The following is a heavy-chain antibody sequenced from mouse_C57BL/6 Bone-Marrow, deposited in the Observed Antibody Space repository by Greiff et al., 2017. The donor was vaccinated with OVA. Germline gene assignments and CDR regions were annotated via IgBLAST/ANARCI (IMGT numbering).Heavy chain of an antibody. Sequence: VKLQQPGAELVKPGASVKMSCKASGYTFTSYWITWVKQRPGQGLEWIGDIYPGSGSTNYNEKFKSKATLTVDTSSSTAYMQLSSLTSEDSAVYDCARGGKSDYDYGDYWGQGTTLTVSS. V-gene: IGHV1-55*01. J-gene: IGHJ2*01. D-gene: IGHD2-4*01. CDR1: GYTFTSYW. CDR3: ARGGKSDYDYGDY. CDR2: IYPGSGST.